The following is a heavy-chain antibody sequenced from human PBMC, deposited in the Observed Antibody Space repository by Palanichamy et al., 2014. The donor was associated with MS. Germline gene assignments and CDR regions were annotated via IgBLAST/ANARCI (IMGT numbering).Heavy chain of an antibody. CDR2: INSDGSST. V-gene: IGHV3-74*01. CDR3: ARVVMRAFDI. CDR1: DSPSVATG. J-gene: IGHJ3*02. D-gene: IGHD3-22*01. Sequence: EVQLVESGGGLVQPGGSLRLSCAALDSPSVATGCTGSAKLQGRGWCGVSRINSDGSSTSYADSVKGRFTISRDNAKNTLYLQMNSLRAEDTAVYYCARVVMRAFDIWGQGTMVTVSS.